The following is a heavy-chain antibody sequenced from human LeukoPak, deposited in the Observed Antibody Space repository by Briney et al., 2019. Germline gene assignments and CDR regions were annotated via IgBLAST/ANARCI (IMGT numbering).Heavy chain of an antibody. D-gene: IGHD3-10*01. V-gene: IGHV3-21*01. Sequence: GGSLRLSCAASGFTFRNYNMNWVRQAPGKGLEWVSSINSSSGYIYYADSVKGRFSISRDNAKNSLYLQMNSLRAEDTAVYYCARDATMVPLYYYYYMDVWGKGTTVTVSS. J-gene: IGHJ6*03. CDR3: ARDATMVPLYYYYYMDV. CDR1: GFTFRNYN. CDR2: INSSSGYI.